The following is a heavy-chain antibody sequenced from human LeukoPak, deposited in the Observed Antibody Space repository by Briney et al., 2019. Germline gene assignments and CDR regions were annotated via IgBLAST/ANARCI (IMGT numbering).Heavy chain of an antibody. Sequence: GGSLRLSCAASGFSFRNSWMSWVRQAPGKGLEWVANIRQDGNEIYYMDSVKGRFTISRDNAKNSLYLQMNSLRAEDTAVYYCAREDYYYSSGLNWFDPWGQGTLVTVSS. D-gene: IGHD3-22*01. CDR3: AREDYYYSSGLNWFDP. CDR1: GFSFRNSW. J-gene: IGHJ5*02. CDR2: IRQDGNEI. V-gene: IGHV3-7*03.